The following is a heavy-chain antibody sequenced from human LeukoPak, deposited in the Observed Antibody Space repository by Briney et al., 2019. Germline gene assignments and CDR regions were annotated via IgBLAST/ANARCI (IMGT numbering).Heavy chain of an antibody. V-gene: IGHV4-34*01. Sequence: PSETLSLTCAVYGGSFSGYYWSWTPRPPGRGLGWIGEINHSGSTNYNPSLKSRVTISVGTSKNQFSLKLSSVTAADTAVYYCARGLWFDYWGQGTLVTVSS. D-gene: IGHD3-16*01. CDR3: ARGLWFDY. CDR1: GGSFSGYY. J-gene: IGHJ4*02. CDR2: INHSGST.